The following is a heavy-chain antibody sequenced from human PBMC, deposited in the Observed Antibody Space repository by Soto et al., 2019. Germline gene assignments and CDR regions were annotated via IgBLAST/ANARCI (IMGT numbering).Heavy chain of an antibody. Sequence: QVQLVQSGAEVKKPGSSVKVSCKASGGSFSHYAFTWVRQAPGQGLEWVGGIIPIYGTAKYAQKVTDRVTMTADRSSRTAYMEVGSLRSEDTAVYYCASGGYCHNPYYFDYWGQGTLITVSS. J-gene: IGHJ4*02. CDR2: IIPIYGTA. CDR1: GGSFSHYA. D-gene: IGHD2-15*01. CDR3: ASGGYCHNPYYFDY. V-gene: IGHV1-69*06.